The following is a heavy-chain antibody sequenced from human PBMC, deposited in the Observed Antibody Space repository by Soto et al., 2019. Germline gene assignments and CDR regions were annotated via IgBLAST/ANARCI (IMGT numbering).Heavy chain of an antibody. CDR3: ARDRPFYGDYELTESDAFDI. J-gene: IGHJ3*02. CDR2: ISAYNGNT. Sequence: QVQLVQSGAEVKKPGASVKVSCKASGYTFTSYGISWVRQAPGQGLEWMGWISAYNGNTNYAQKLQGRVTMTTDTSTSTAYMELRSLRSDDTAVYYCARDRPFYGDYELTESDAFDIWGQGTMVTVSS. CDR1: GYTFTSYG. D-gene: IGHD4-17*01. V-gene: IGHV1-18*01.